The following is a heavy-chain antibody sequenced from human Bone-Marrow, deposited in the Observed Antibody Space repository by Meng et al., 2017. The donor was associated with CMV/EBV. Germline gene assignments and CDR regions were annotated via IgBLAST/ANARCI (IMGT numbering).Heavy chain of an antibody. Sequence: SFKISCKASGGTFSRYAISWVRQAPGQGLEWMGGIIPIFGTANYAQKFQGRVTITTDESTSTAYMELSSLRSEDTAVYYCARGIPIDYWGQGTLVTVSS. CDR1: GGTFSRYA. V-gene: IGHV1-69*05. J-gene: IGHJ4*02. CDR3: ARGIPIDY. CDR2: IIPIFGTA.